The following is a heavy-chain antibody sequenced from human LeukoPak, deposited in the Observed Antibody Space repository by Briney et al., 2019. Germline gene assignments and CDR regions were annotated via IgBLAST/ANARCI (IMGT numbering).Heavy chain of an antibody. CDR2: INPNSGGT. V-gene: IGHV1-2*02. CDR1: GYTFTGYY. J-gene: IGHJ6*02. Sequence: ASVKVSCKASGYTFTGYYMHWVRQAPGQGLEWMGLINPNSGGTNYAQKFQGRVTMTRDTSISTAYMELSRLRSDDTAVYYCARGYDPPPYYYYYGMDVWGQGTTVTVSS. CDR3: ARGYDPPPYYYYYGMDV. D-gene: IGHD3-3*01.